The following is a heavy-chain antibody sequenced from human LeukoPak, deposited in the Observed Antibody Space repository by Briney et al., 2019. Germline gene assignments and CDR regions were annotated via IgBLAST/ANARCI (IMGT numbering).Heavy chain of an antibody. Sequence: GGSLRLSCAASGFTFSSYSMNWVRQAPGKGLEWVSSISSSSSYIYYADSVKGRFTISRDNAKNSLYLQMNSLRAEDTAVYYCASEFRHVVVTAMDAFDIWGQGTMVTVSS. V-gene: IGHV3-21*01. CDR1: GFTFSSYS. J-gene: IGHJ3*02. CDR3: ASEFRHVVVTAMDAFDI. D-gene: IGHD2-21*02. CDR2: ISSSSSYI.